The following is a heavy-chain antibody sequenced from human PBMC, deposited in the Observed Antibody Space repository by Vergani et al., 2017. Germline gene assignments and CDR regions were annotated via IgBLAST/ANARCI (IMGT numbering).Heavy chain of an antibody. CDR2: IYYSGST. V-gene: IGHV4-39*01. D-gene: IGHD5-12*01. CDR1: GGSISSYY. J-gene: IGHJ4*02. Sequence: QVQLQESGPGLVKPSETLSLTCTVSGGSISSYYWGWIRQPPGKGLEWIGSIYYSGSTYYNPSLKSRVTISVDTSKNQFSLKLSSVTAADTAVYYCARHYVDIVAPFDYWGQGTLVTVSS. CDR3: ARHYVDIVAPFDY.